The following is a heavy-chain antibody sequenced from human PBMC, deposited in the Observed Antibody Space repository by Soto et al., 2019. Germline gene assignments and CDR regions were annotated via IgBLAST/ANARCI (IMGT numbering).Heavy chain of an antibody. J-gene: IGHJ5*02. CDR1: GVSISSSHW. CDR2: VYHSGSA. V-gene: IGHV4-4*02. CDR3: ARIAVVPSALDP. D-gene: IGHD2-2*01. Sequence: QVQLQESGPGLVKPSETLSLTCDVSGVSISSSHWWCWLRQPPGKGLEWIGEVYHSGSANYNPALRSRVSTSVEKSKNQLSLRLSSVAAADTALYYCARIAVVPSALDPWGQGTLVTVSS.